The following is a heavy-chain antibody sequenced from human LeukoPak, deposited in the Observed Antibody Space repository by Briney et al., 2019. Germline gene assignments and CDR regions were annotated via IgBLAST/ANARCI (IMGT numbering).Heavy chain of an antibody. V-gene: IGHV3-53*01. J-gene: IGHJ4*02. Sequence: GGSLRLSCAASGFTVSSNYMSWVRQAPGKGLEWVSLICSGGSTYYADSVKGRFTISRDTSKNTLYLQMNSLRAEDTAVYYCAKHCSSTTCYIDYWGQGTLVTVSS. D-gene: IGHD2-2*02. CDR1: GFTVSSNY. CDR2: ICSGGST. CDR3: AKHCSSTTCYIDY.